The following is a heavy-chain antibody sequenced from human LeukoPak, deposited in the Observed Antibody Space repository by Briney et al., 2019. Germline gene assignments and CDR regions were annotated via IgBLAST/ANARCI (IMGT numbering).Heavy chain of an antibody. D-gene: IGHD3-22*01. Sequence: GGSLRLPCAASGFTFSSYSMNWVRQAPGKGLEWVSYISSSSSTIYYADSVKGRFTISRDNAKNSLYLQMNSLRAEDTAVYYCARGPSMIVVAYYYYMDVWGKGTTVTVSS. CDR2: ISSSSSTI. CDR1: GFTFSSYS. V-gene: IGHV3-48*01. CDR3: ARGPSMIVVAYYYYMDV. J-gene: IGHJ6*03.